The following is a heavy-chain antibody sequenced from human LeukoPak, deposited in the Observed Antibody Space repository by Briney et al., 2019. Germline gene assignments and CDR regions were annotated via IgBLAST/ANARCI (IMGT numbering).Heavy chain of an antibody. J-gene: IGHJ4*02. Sequence: GGSLRLSCAASGFTFSNYNMNWVRQAPGKGLEWVSAINGGADSTYYADSVKGRFTISRDNSKNTLFLQMNSLRVEDTAVYYCAKWGAQSGNYRVVDCWGRGTLVTVSS. V-gene: IGHV3-23*01. CDR1: GFTFSNYN. CDR3: AKWGAQSGNYRVVDC. D-gene: IGHD3-10*01. CDR2: INGGADST.